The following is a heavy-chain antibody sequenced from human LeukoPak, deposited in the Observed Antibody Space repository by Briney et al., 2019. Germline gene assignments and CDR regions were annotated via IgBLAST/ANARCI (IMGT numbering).Heavy chain of an antibody. V-gene: IGHV1-18*01. Sequence: GASVKVSCKASDYTFTRAGVSWVRQAPGQGLEWMGWISAYNGKTKYAKQFQDRVTMTTDTSTSTAYVELRSLRSDDTAVYYCARDPRYCSGGSCSTEGAFDIWGQGTMVTVSS. D-gene: IGHD2-15*01. CDR1: DYTFTRAG. CDR2: ISAYNGKT. J-gene: IGHJ3*02. CDR3: ARDPRYCSGGSCSTEGAFDI.